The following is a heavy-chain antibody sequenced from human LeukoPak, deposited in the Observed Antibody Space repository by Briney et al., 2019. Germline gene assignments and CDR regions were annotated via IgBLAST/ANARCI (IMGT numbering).Heavy chain of an antibody. J-gene: IGHJ5*02. V-gene: IGHV4-34*01. D-gene: IGHD2-8*01. Sequence: PSETLSLTCAVYGGSFSGYYWSWIRQPPGKGLEWIGEINHSGSTNYNPSLKSRVTISVDTSKNQFSLKLSSVTAADTAVYYCARGSSIVLMVHARRTNWFDPWGQGTLVTVSS. CDR1: GGSFSGYY. CDR3: ARGSSIVLMVHARRTNWFDP. CDR2: INHSGST.